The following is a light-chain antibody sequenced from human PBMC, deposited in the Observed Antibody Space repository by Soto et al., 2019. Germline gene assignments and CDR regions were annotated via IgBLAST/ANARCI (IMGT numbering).Light chain of an antibody. J-gene: IGLJ2*01. CDR2: DVS. Sequence: QSALTQSASVSGSPGQSITISCTGTSSDVGGYNYVSWYQQHPGKAPKLMIYDVSNRPSGVSNRFPGSKSGNTASLTISGLQAEDEADYYCSSYTSSSTYVIFGGGTKVTVL. CDR3: SSYTSSSTYVI. CDR1: SSDVGGYNY. V-gene: IGLV2-14*01.